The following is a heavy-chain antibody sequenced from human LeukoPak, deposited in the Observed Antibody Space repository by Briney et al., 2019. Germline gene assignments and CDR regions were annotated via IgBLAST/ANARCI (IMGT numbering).Heavy chain of an antibody. Sequence: GGSLRLSCAASGFTFSSYWMSWVRQAPGKGLEWVANIKQDGSEKYYVDSVKGRFTISRDNAKNSLYLQMNSLRAEDTAVYYCAKDIRAAAGVNWFDPWGQGTLVTVSS. CDR3: AKDIRAAAGVNWFDP. D-gene: IGHD6-13*01. CDR1: GFTFSSYW. V-gene: IGHV3-7*03. CDR2: IKQDGSEK. J-gene: IGHJ5*02.